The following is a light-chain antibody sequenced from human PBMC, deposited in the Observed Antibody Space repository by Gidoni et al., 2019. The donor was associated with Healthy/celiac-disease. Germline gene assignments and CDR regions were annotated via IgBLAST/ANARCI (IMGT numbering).Light chain of an antibody. J-gene: IGKJ2*01. Sequence: EIVLTPSPATLSVPPGERATLSCRASQSVSSNLAWYQQKPGQAPRLLIYGASTRATGIPARFSGSGSGTEFTLTISSLQSEDFAVYYCQQYNNWPPNTFGQGTKLEIK. CDR1: QSVSSN. CDR3: QQYNNWPPNT. V-gene: IGKV3-15*01. CDR2: GAS.